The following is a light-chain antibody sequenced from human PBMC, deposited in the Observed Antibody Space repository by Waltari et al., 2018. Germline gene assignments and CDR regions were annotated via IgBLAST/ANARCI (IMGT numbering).Light chain of an antibody. V-gene: IGLV2-11*01. CDR3: CSYAGSYTFV. CDR1: GSDIGGYNY. Sequence: QSALTQPRSVSGSLGQSVTISCTGTGSDIGGYNYVSWYQQHPDKVPKLIIFDVAKRPSGVPDCFSGSKSGNTASLTISGLQAEDEADYYCCSYAGSYTFVFGVGTKVSVV. CDR2: DVA. J-gene: IGLJ1*01.